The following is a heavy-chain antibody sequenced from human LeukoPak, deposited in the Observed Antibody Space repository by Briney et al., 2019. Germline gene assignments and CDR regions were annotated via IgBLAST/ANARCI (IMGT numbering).Heavy chain of an antibody. D-gene: IGHD3-10*01. CDR3: ARPRSYGSGSSPFDY. Sequence: PSETLSLTCTVSGGSISSGGYYWSWIRQPPGKGLEWIGYIYHSGSTYYNPSLKSRVTISVDRSKNQFSLKLSSVTAADTAVYYCARPRSYGSGSSPFDYWGQGTLVTVSS. V-gene: IGHV4-30-2*01. CDR1: GGSISSGGYY. J-gene: IGHJ4*02. CDR2: IYHSGST.